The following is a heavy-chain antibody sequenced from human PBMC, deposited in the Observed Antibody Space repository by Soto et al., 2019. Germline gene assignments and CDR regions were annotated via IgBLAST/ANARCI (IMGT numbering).Heavy chain of an antibody. J-gene: IGHJ6*03. Sequence: GGSLRHSSTSSGLTFISYAMSWVRQATGKGLEWVSAISGSGGSTYYADSVKGRFTISRDNSKNTLYLQMNSLRAEDTAVYYCATYYDILTGYYNTPAPYMDVWGKGTTVTVSS. CDR2: ISGSGGST. CDR1: GLTFISYA. CDR3: ATYYDILTGYYNTPAPYMDV. D-gene: IGHD3-9*01. V-gene: IGHV3-23*01.